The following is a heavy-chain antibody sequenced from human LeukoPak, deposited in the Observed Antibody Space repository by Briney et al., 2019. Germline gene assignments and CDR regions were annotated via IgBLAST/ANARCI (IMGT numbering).Heavy chain of an antibody. CDR3: ARDHRDVSEGYTSGYFDY. Sequence: ASVKVSCKASEYTFAKYFIHWVRQAPGQGLEWMGVINPDGGGTTYTQKFQGRVTMTRDTSTSTVHMELTSLRSEDTAVYYCARDHRDVSEGYTSGYFDYWGQGTLVTVSS. CDR2: INPDGGGT. CDR1: EYTFAKYF. J-gene: IGHJ4*02. V-gene: IGHV1-46*01. D-gene: IGHD1-1*01.